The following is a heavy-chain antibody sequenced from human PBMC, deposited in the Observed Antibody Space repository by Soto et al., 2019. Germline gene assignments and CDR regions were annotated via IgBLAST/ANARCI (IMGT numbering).Heavy chain of an antibody. D-gene: IGHD4-17*01. CDR1: GGSVRSGSYY. J-gene: IGHJ5*02. Sequence: SETQCLTCTVSGGSVRSGSYYWSWIRQPPGKGLEWIGYIYYSGSTNYNPSLKSRVTISVDTSKNQFSLKLSSVTAADTAVYYCAREVDYGENWFDPWGQGTLVTVSS. CDR3: AREVDYGENWFDP. V-gene: IGHV4-61*01. CDR2: IYYSGST.